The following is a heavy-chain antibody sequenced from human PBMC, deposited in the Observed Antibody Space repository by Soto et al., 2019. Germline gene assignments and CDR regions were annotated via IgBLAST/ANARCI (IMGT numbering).Heavy chain of an antibody. V-gene: IGHV3-23*01. CDR3: ARRV. Sequence: EVQVSESGGGLVQPGGSLRLSCATSGFTFSHYPMNWVRQAPGKGLEWVSGISAGGDRTYYPDSVKGRFTIFRDNSKNSVSLQMNSLRVEATAVYYCARRVWGQGTLVTVSS. CDR1: GFTFSHYP. CDR2: ISAGGDRT. J-gene: IGHJ4*02.